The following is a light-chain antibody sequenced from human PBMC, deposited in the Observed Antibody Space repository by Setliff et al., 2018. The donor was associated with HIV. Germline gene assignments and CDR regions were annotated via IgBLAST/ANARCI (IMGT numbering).Light chain of an antibody. Sequence: QSALAQPASVSGSPGQSITISCTGTRSDVGGYNYVSWYQQHPGKAPKLMIYHVNKRPSGFSHRCSGSKSGNTASLTISGLQAEDEADYYCSSYTTSTFDVVFGGGTKVTVL. V-gene: IGLV2-14*01. CDR1: RSDVGGYNY. J-gene: IGLJ2*01. CDR3: SSYTTSTFDVV. CDR2: HVN.